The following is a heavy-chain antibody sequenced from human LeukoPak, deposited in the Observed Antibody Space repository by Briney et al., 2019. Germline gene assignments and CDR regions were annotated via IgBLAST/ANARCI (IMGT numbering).Heavy chain of an antibody. J-gene: IGHJ6*02. Sequence: GGSLRLSCAASGFTFSSYAMSWVRQAPGKGLEWVSSISSSSSYIYYADSVKGRFTISRDNAKNSLYLQMNSLRAEDTAVYYCARVAGYCSSTSCYKRYYYYYGMDVWGQGTTVTVSS. CDR1: GFTFSSYA. CDR2: ISSSSSYI. CDR3: ARVAGYCSSTSCYKRYYYYYGMDV. V-gene: IGHV3-21*01. D-gene: IGHD2-2*02.